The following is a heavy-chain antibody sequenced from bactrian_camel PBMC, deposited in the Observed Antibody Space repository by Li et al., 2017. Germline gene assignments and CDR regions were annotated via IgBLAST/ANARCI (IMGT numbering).Heavy chain of an antibody. Sequence: HVQLVESGGGSVQAGGSLRLSCAASGYTTARYSMAWFRQAPGKERQGVACIASDAKTNYADSVKGRFTIYRDNGKNTLYLQMNSLKPEDTGIYNCALDLPLDDPTGAVRWWLAPRSCGPFGVWGQGTQVTVS. D-gene: IGHD2*01. V-gene: IGHV3S55*01. CDR2: IASDAKT. CDR1: GYTTARYS. CDR3: ALDLPLDDPTGAVRWWLAPRSCGPFGV. J-gene: IGHJ6*01.